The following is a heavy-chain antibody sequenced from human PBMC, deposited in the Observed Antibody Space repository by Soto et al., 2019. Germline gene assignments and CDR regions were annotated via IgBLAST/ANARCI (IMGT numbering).Heavy chain of an antibody. CDR1: GGSISSYY. Sequence: SETLALTCTVSGGSISSYYWNWIRQPPGKGLEWIGYIYSSGSTNYNPSLRGRVSMSLDTSKNQVSLNVTSVTAADTAVYYCAATPRYWGQGRLVTVSS. J-gene: IGHJ4*02. D-gene: IGHD2-15*01. CDR3: AATPRY. CDR2: IYSSGST. V-gene: IGHV4-59*01.